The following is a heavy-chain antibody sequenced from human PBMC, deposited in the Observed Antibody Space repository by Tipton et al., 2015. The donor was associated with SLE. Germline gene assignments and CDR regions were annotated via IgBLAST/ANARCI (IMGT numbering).Heavy chain of an antibody. V-gene: IGHV3-9*01. CDR2: ISGDSLSI. Sequence: SLRLSCAPSAFTFDDYAMHWVRQAPGKGLEWVSGISGDSLSIGYVDSVKGRFTISRDNAKNSLYLQMNSLRAEDTAVYYCAKNMGYFDYWGQGTLVTVSS. CDR3: AKNMGYFDY. CDR1: AFTFDDYA. J-gene: IGHJ4*02. D-gene: IGHD1-26*01.